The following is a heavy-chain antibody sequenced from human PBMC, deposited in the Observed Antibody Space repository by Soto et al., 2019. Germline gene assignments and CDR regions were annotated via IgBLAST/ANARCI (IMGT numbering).Heavy chain of an antibody. D-gene: IGHD6-13*01. CDR3: ARDPRIAAAGTLYYYYYGMDV. J-gene: IGHJ6*02. V-gene: IGHV3-7*03. CDR2: IKEDGSEK. Sequence: PGGSLRLSCAASGFTFSSYWMSWVRQAPGKGLEWVANIKEDGSEKYYVDSVKGRFTISRDNAKNSLYLQMNSLRAEDTAVYYCARDPRIAAAGTLYYYYYGMDVWGQGTTVTVSS. CDR1: GFTFSSYW.